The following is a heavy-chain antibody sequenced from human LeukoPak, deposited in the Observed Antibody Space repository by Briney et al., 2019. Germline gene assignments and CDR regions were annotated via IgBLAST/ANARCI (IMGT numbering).Heavy chain of an antibody. CDR2: IDYSGNS. CDR3: VGHEEIGWLPFPLFAP. V-gene: IGHV4-39*01. CDR1: GGSVSSSGYF. D-gene: IGHD5-12*01. J-gene: IGHJ5*02. Sequence: PSETLSLTCGVSGGSVSSSGYFWGWVRQAPGKGLEWIASIDYSGNSHYNASLNSRVSISVDTSKNELSLKLNSVTATDTAIYSCVGHEEIGWLPFPLFAPGGKEPGVTVS.